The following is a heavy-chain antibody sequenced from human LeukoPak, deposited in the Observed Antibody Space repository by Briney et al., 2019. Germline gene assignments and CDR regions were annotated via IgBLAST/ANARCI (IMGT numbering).Heavy chain of an antibody. Sequence: ASVKVSCKSSGVTFSNYGINWVRQAPGQGLEWMGGITPIFGTANYVQKFQGRVTITADKSTSTAYMELSRLRSEDTATYYCARASSDDTAMATPFAYWGQGTLVIVSS. J-gene: IGHJ4*02. CDR2: ITPIFGTA. CDR3: ARASSDDTAMATPFAY. CDR1: GVTFSNYG. D-gene: IGHD5-18*01. V-gene: IGHV1-69*06.